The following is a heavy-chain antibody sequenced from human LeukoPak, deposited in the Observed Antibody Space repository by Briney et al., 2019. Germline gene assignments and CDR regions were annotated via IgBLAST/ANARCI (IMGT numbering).Heavy chain of an antibody. CDR1: GFTFSSYW. CDR2: INTDGSNT. J-gene: IGHJ4*02. V-gene: IGHV3-74*01. CDR3: ARGYAGIDY. Sequence: GGSLRLSCAASGFTFSSYWMHWVRQVPGKGLVWVSRINTDGSNTIYADSVTGRFTISRDNAKNTLYLQMNSLRAEDTAVYYCARGYAGIDYWGQGTLVTVSS. D-gene: IGHD5-12*01.